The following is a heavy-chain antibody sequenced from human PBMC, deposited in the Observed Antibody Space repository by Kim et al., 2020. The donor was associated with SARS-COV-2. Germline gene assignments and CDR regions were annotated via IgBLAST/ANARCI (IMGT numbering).Heavy chain of an antibody. J-gene: IGHJ6*03. D-gene: IGHD3-3*01. CDR1: GFTFSSYG. CDR2: ISYDGSNK. CDR3: AKGKLYDFWSGYEYYYYMDV. V-gene: IGHV3-30*18. Sequence: GGSLRLSCAASGFTFSSYGMHWVRQAPGKGLEWVAVISYDGSNKYYADSVKGRFTISRDNSKNTLYLQMNSLRAEDTAVYYCAKGKLYDFWSGYEYYYYMDVWGKGTTVTVAS.